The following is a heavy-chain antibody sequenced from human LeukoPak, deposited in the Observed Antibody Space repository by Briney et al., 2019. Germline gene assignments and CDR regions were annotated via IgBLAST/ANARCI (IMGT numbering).Heavy chain of an antibody. Sequence: ASVKVSCKASGYTFTSYGISWVRQAPGQGLEWMGWITAYNDNTNYAQKLQGRVTMTTDTSTTTAYMELRSLRSDDTAVYYCARALLWFGEPSHIDYWGQGTLVTASS. D-gene: IGHD3-10*01. V-gene: IGHV1-18*01. CDR3: ARALLWFGEPSHIDY. CDR2: ITAYNDNT. J-gene: IGHJ4*02. CDR1: GYTFTSYG.